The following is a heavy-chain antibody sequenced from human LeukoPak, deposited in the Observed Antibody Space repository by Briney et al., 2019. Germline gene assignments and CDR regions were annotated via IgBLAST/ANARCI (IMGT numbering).Heavy chain of an antibody. Sequence: SETLSLTCTVSGGSISSSSYYWGWIRQPPGKGLEWIGSIYYSGSTYYNPSLKSRVTISVDTSKNQFSPKLSSVTAADTAVYYCARRNYYDSSGYYFDYWGQGTLVTVSS. D-gene: IGHD3-22*01. J-gene: IGHJ4*02. V-gene: IGHV4-39*01. CDR3: ARRNYYDSSGYYFDY. CDR1: GGSISSSSYY. CDR2: IYYSGST.